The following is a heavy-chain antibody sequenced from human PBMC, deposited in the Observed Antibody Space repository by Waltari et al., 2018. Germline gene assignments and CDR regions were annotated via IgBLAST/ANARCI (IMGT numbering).Heavy chain of an antibody. V-gene: IGHV3-7*01. CDR2: IKQDASEE. J-gene: IGHJ6*02. Sequence: EMQLMESGGGLVQPGGSLRLSGAPAGFPLGSYWWSWVRQAPGKGLEWVANIKQDASEEYYVDSVKGRFTISKDNAKNSLSLQMNSLRAEDTAVYYCATGSTARGYYGMDVWGQGTTVTVSS. CDR1: GFPLGSYW. CDR3: ATGSTARGYYGMDV. D-gene: IGHD3-10*01.